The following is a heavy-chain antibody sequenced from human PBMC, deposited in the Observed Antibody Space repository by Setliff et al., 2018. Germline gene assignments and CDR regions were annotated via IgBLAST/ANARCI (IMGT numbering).Heavy chain of an antibody. CDR1: GFTFSSYG. V-gene: IGHV3-30*02. CDR2: IRYDGSNK. CDR3: ANPYSSSYGFDS. D-gene: IGHD6-13*01. Sequence: GGSLRLSCAASGFTFSSYGMHWVRQAPGKGLEWVAFIRYDGSNKYYADSVKGRFTISRDNSKNTLYLQMNSLRAEDTAVYYCANPYSSSYGFDSWGQGTQVTVSS. J-gene: IGHJ4*02.